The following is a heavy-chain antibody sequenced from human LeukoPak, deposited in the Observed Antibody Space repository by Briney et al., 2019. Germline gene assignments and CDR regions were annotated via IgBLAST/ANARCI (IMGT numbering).Heavy chain of an antibody. J-gene: IGHJ5*02. V-gene: IGHV3-21*01. Sequence: GGSLRLSCAASGFTFRSYSMNWVRQAPGKGLEWVSSISSSSSYIYYADSVKGRFTISRDNAKNSLYLQMNSLRAEDTAVYYCARDLRGTSSNWFDPWGQGTLVTVSS. CDR3: ARDLRGTSSNWFDP. CDR2: ISSSSSYI. CDR1: GFTFRSYS. D-gene: IGHD2-2*01.